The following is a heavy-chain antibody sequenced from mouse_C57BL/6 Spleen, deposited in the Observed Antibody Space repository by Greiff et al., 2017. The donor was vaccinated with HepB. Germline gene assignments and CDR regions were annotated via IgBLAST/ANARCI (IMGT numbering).Heavy chain of an antibody. CDR1: GFTFSSYA. D-gene: IGHD4-1*01. CDR3: ARDWGFDY. J-gene: IGHJ2*01. V-gene: IGHV5-4*01. Sequence: EVKLVESGGGLVKPGGSLKLSCAASGFTFSSYAMSWVRQTPEKRLEWVATISDGGSYTYSPDNVKGRFTISRDNAKNNLYLQMSHLKSEDTAMYYCARDWGFDYWGQGTTLTVSS. CDR2: ISDGGSYT.